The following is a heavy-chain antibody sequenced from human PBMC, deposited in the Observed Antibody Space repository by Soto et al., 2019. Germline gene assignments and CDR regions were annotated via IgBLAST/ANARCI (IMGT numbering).Heavy chain of an antibody. D-gene: IGHD1-26*01. Sequence: QVQLVQSGAEVKKPGSSVKVSCKASGGTFSSYTISWVRQDPGQGLEWMGRIIPILGIANYAQKFQGRVTITADKSTSTAYMELSSLRSEDTAVYYCARDNPIVGATTAWGQGTLVTVSS. J-gene: IGHJ5*02. CDR2: IIPILGIA. V-gene: IGHV1-69*08. CDR3: ARDNPIVGATTA. CDR1: GGTFSSYT.